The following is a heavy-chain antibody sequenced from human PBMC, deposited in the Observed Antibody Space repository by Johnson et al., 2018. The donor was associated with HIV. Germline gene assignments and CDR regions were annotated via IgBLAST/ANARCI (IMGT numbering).Heavy chain of an antibody. CDR3: ARDDGGGGDAFDI. D-gene: IGHD2-15*01. Sequence: VQLVESGGGLVQPGGSLRLSCAASGFTFSSYAVSWVRQAPGKGLEWVSGASGSGGTTYYADSVKGRFTISRDNARDTLYLQMHRLRAEDTAVYYCARDDGGGGDAFDIWGQGTMVTVSS. CDR2: ASGSGGTT. CDR1: GFTFSSYA. V-gene: IGHV3-23*04. J-gene: IGHJ3*02.